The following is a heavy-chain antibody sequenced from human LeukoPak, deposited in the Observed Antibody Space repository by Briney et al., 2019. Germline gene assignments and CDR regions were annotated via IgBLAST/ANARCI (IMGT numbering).Heavy chain of an antibody. Sequence: SETLSLTCTVSGGSISSGGYYWSWIRQHPGKGLEWIGYIYYSGSTYYNPSLKSRVTISVDTSKNQFSLKLSSVTAADTAVYYCARNDWRQRCLVFDYWGQGTLVTVSS. J-gene: IGHJ4*02. CDR2: IYYSGST. D-gene: IGHD5-18*01. CDR3: ARNDWRQRCLVFDY. CDR1: GGSISSGGYY. V-gene: IGHV4-31*03.